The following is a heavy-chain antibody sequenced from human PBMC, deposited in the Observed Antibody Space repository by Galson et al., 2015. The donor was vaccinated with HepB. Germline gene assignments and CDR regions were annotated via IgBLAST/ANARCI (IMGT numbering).Heavy chain of an antibody. J-gene: IGHJ6*02. CDR2: ISYDGSNK. CDR1: GFTFSSYG. Sequence: SLRLSCAASGFTFSSYGMHWVRQAPGKGLEWVAVISYDGSNKYYADSVKGRFTISRDNSKNTLYLQMNSLRAEDTAVYYCAKVALGAGGHYYYYGMDVWGQGTTVTVSS. D-gene: IGHD3-16*01. V-gene: IGHV3-30*18. CDR3: AKVALGAGGHYYYYGMDV.